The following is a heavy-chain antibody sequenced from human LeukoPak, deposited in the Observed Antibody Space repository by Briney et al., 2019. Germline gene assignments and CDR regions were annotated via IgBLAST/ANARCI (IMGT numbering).Heavy chain of an antibody. Sequence: PGGSLRLSCAASGFDFKMYSMNWVRQAPGQGLEWVSTITGSGGTTCYGESVKGRFTISRDNSKNTLYLQMNSLRAEDTAVYYCAKSLGVVRGVYLWGQGTLVTVSS. V-gene: IGHV3-23*01. CDR3: AKSLGVVRGVYL. J-gene: IGHJ4*02. D-gene: IGHD3-10*01. CDR2: ITGSGGTT. CDR1: GFDFKMYS.